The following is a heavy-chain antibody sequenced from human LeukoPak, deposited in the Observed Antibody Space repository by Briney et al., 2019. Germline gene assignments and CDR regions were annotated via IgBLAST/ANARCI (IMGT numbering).Heavy chain of an antibody. CDR2: ITSSGAYI. Sequence: GGSLRLSCAASGFTFNYYNMNWVRQAPGKALEWVSSITSSGAYIFYADSLKGRFTISRDNAKNSLFLQMSSLRADDTAIYYCARAGELRYMDVWGKGTAVTVSS. V-gene: IGHV3-21*01. D-gene: IGHD3-16*01. CDR3: ARAGELRYMDV. J-gene: IGHJ6*03. CDR1: GFTFNYYN.